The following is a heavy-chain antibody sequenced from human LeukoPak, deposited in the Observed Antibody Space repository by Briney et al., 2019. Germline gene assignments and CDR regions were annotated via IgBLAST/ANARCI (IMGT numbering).Heavy chain of an antibody. D-gene: IGHD5-18*01. J-gene: IGHJ6*03. V-gene: IGHV4-59*01. Sequence: RASETLSLTCTVPGGSIRSYYWSWIRQPPGKGLEWIGYIYYSGTTNYNPSLKSRATISIDTSKKYFSLKLSSVTAADTAVYYCARDSYGFYYMDVWGKGTTVTVSS. CDR3: ARDSYGFYYMDV. CDR1: GGSIRSYY. CDR2: IYYSGTT.